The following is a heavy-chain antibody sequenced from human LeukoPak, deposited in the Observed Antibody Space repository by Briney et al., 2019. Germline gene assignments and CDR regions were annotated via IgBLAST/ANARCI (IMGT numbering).Heavy chain of an antibody. CDR1: GFTFSSYS. CDR3: ARGIVGATGAFDY. D-gene: IGHD1-26*01. J-gene: IGHJ4*02. CDR2: ISSSSSTI. Sequence: GGSLRLSCAASGFTFSSYSMNWVRQAPGKGLEWVSYISSSSSTIYYADSVKGRFTISRDNAKNSLYLQMNSLRAEDTAVYYCARGIVGATGAFDYWGQGTLVTVSS. V-gene: IGHV3-48*04.